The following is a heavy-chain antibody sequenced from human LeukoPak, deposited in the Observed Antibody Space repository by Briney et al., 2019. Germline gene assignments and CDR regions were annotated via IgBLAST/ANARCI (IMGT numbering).Heavy chain of an antibody. CDR1: GGTFSSYA. J-gene: IGHJ4*02. CDR3: ARAYGSGGSCYRETDY. Sequence: SVKVSCKASGGTFSSYAISWVRQAPGQGLEWMGGISPSFGTANYAQKFQGRVTITADKSTSTAYMELSSLRSEDTAVYYCARAYGSGGSCYRETDYWGQGTLVTVSS. CDR2: ISPSFGTA. D-gene: IGHD2-15*01. V-gene: IGHV1-69*06.